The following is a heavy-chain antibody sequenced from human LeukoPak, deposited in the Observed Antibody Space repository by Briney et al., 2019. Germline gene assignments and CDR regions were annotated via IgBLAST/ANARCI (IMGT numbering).Heavy chain of an antibody. J-gene: IGHJ4*02. CDR2: INPNSGDT. Sequence: ASVKVSCKASGYTFTGYYMHWVRQAPGQGLEWMGWINPNSGDTNYAQKFQGRVTMTRDTSISTAYMELSRLRSDDTAVNYCARAGRYFDWLSLIDYWGQGTLVTVSS. CDR3: ARAGRYFDWLSLIDY. V-gene: IGHV1-2*02. D-gene: IGHD3-9*01. CDR1: GYTFTGYY.